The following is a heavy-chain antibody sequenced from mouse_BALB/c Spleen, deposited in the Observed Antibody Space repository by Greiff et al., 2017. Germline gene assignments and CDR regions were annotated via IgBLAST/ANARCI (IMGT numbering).Heavy chain of an antibody. CDR3: VRHGYYEGWYFDV. CDR2: IRSKSNNYAT. J-gene: IGHJ1*01. D-gene: IGHD2-4*01. Sequence: EVMLVESGGGLVQPKGSLKLSCAASGFTFNTYAMNWVRQAPGKGLEWVARIRSKSNNYATYYADSVKDRFTISRDDSQSMLYLQMNNLKTQDTAMYYCVRHGYYEGWYFDVWGAGTTVTVSS. CDR1: GFTFNTYA. V-gene: IGHV10-1*02.